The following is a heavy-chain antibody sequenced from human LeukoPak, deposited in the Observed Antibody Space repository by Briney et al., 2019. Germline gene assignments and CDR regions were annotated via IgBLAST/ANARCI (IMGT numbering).Heavy chain of an antibody. V-gene: IGHV1-46*01. Sequence: GASVKVSCKASGYTFTSYQVHWVRQAPGQGLEWMGIINPSGGSTSYAQKFQGRVTMTRDTSTSTVYMDLSSLRSEDTAVYYCGRGYCSSTSCSLDFDYWGQGTLVTVSS. J-gene: IGHJ4*02. CDR1: GYTFTSYQ. CDR2: INPSGGST. D-gene: IGHD2-2*01. CDR3: GRGYCSSTSCSLDFDY.